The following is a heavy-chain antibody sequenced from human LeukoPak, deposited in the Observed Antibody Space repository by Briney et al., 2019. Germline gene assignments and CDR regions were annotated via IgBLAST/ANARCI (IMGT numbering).Heavy chain of an antibody. D-gene: IGHD3-22*01. CDR3: ARDLFSDDSSGYYYNPIDY. V-gene: IGHV3-21*01. CDR2: ISSSSSYI. CDR1: GFTVSSYS. J-gene: IGHJ4*02. Sequence: GGSLRLSCAASGFTVSSYSMNWVRQAPGKGLEWVSSISSSSSYIYYADSVKGRFTISRDNAKNSLYLQMNSLRAEDTAVYYCARDLFSDDSSGYYYNPIDYWGQGTLVTVSS.